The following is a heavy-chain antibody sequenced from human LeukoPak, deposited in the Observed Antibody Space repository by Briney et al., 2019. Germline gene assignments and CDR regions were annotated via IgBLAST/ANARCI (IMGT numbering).Heavy chain of an antibody. Sequence: PGGSLRLSCAASGFTFSSYAMHWVRQAPGKGLEWVAVISYDGSNKYYADSVKGRFTISRDNSKNTLYLQMNSLRAEDTAVYYCARANKRYCSGGSCYPVGYWGQGTLVTVSS. V-gene: IGHV3-30-3*01. CDR1: GFTFSSYA. D-gene: IGHD2-15*01. CDR2: ISYDGSNK. J-gene: IGHJ4*02. CDR3: ARANKRYCSGGSCYPVGY.